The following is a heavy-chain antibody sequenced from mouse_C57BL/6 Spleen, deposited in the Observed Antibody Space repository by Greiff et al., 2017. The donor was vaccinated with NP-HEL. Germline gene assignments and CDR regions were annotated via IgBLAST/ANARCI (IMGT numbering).Heavy chain of an antibody. Sequence: QVQLQQPGAELVKPGASVKLSCKASGYTFTSYWMQWVNQRPGQGLEWIGEIDPSDSYTNYNQKFKGKATLTVDTSSSTAYMQLSSLTSEDSAVYYCARGGAWFAYWGQGTLVTVSA. CDR3: ARGGAWFAY. CDR1: GYTFTSYW. V-gene: IGHV1-50*01. J-gene: IGHJ3*01. CDR2: IDPSDSYT.